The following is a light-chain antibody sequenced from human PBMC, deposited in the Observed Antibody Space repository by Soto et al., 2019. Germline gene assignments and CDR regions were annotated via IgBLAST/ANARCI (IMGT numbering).Light chain of an antibody. J-gene: IGKJ2*01. Sequence: DIVMTQSPDSLAVSLGERATINCKSSQSVLYSSDNKNYLAWYQQRPGEPPKLLLYWASTRESGVPARFSGSGSGTDFTLTISSLQAEDVADYYCQQYYSIPYTFGQGTKLEIK. V-gene: IGKV4-1*01. CDR1: QSVLYSSDNKNY. CDR3: QQYYSIPYT. CDR2: WAS.